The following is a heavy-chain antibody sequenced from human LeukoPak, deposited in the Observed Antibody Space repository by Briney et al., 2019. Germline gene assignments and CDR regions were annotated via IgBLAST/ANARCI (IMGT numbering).Heavy chain of an antibody. CDR1: GGSISSSSYY. CDR2: IYYSGST. D-gene: IGHD6-13*01. J-gene: IGHJ4*02. Sequence: SETLSLTCTVSGGSISSSSYYWGWIRQPPGKGLEWIGSIYYSGSTNYNASLESRVTMSVDTSKNQLSLKMISVTAADTAVYYCARGVIAAGGNDFDYWGQGTLVTVSS. CDR3: ARGVIAAGGNDFDY. V-gene: IGHV4-39*07.